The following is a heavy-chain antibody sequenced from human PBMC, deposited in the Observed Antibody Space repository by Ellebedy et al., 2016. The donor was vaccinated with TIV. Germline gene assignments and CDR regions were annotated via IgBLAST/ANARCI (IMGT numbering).Heavy chain of an antibody. J-gene: IGHJ5*02. CDR2: IYQDGSNQ. CDR3: ARRGSYGDYAVQINSWFDR. Sequence: PGGSLRLFCVASGSSFRSYWMSWVRQAPGKGLEWVANIYQDGSNQYYVDSVKGRFTIARDNANKSLFLQMNSLRGEDTAVYYCARRGSYGDYAVQINSWFDRWGRGTLVTVSS. CDR1: GSSFRSYW. D-gene: IGHD4-17*01. V-gene: IGHV3-7*01.